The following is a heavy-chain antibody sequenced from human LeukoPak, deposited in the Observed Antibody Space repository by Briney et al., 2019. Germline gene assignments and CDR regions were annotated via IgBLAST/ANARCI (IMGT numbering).Heavy chain of an antibody. CDR3: ARAPTYYYDSSGYFFDY. CDR1: GFTFSSYW. J-gene: IGHJ4*02. V-gene: IGHV3-7*04. D-gene: IGHD3-22*01. CDR2: IKPDGGEK. Sequence: GGSLRLSCAASGFTFSSYWMSWVRQAPGKGLEWVANIKPDGGEKYYVDSVKGRFTISRDNAKSSLYLQMNSLRAEDTAVYYCARAPTYYYDSSGYFFDYWGQGTLVTVSS.